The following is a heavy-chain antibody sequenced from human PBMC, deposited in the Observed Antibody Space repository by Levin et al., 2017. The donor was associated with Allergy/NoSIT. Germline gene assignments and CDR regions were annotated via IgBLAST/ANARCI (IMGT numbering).Heavy chain of an antibody. Sequence: SVKVSCKASGGTFSSYTINWVRQAPGQGLEWMGRIIPILGIANYAQKFQGRVTITADKSTSTAYMELSSLRSEDTAVYYCARAVATHAFDIWGQGTMVTVSS. CDR1: GGTFSSYT. J-gene: IGHJ3*02. V-gene: IGHV1-69*02. CDR2: IIPILGIA. D-gene: IGHD4-23*01. CDR3: ARAVATHAFDI.